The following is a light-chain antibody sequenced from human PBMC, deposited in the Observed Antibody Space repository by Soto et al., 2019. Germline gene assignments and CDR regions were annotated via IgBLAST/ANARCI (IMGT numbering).Light chain of an antibody. CDR3: SSYTTNITPVV. CDR2: EVT. V-gene: IGLV2-14*01. J-gene: IGLJ2*01. Sequence: SVLTQPASVSGSPGQSITISCTGTSGDIGGYNYVSWYQQHPGKAPKLLISEVTNRPSGVSNRFSGSKSGNTASLTISGLQAEDEADYYCSSYTTNITPVVFGGGTQLT. CDR1: SGDIGGYNY.